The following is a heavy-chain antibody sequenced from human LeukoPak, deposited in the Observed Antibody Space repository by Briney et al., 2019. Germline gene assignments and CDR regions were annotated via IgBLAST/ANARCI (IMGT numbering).Heavy chain of an antibody. CDR1: GFTVSSNY. CDR2: IYSGGST. V-gene: IGHV3-66*01. D-gene: IGHD2/OR15-2a*01. Sequence: GGSLRLSCAASGFTVSSNYMSWVRQAPGKGLEWVSVIYSGGSTYYADSVRGRFTISRDNSKNTLYLQMNSLRAEDTAVYYCARSMDWYYFDYWGQGTLVTVSS. CDR3: ARSMDWYYFDY. J-gene: IGHJ4*02.